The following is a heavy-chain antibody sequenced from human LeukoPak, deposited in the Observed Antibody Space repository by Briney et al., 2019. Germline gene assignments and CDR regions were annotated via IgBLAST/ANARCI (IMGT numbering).Heavy chain of an antibody. CDR2: ISSSSSYI. J-gene: IGHJ4*02. Sequence: GGSLRLSCAASGFTFSSYSMNWVRQAPGKGLEWVSSISSSSSYIYYADSVKGRFAISRDNAKNSLYLQMNSLRAEDTAVYYCARDAYYDFWSGYSDRYYFDYWGQGTLVTVSS. CDR1: GFTFSSYS. D-gene: IGHD3-3*01. V-gene: IGHV3-21*01. CDR3: ARDAYYDFWSGYSDRYYFDY.